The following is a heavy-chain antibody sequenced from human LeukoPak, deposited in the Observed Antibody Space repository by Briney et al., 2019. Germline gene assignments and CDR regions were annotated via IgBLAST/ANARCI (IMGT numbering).Heavy chain of an antibody. CDR3: ARDFVVVPAAISTYYFYGVDV. D-gene: IGHD2-2*01. J-gene: IGHJ6*02. CDR2: MSGSGSST. Sequence: GGSLRLSCAASGFTFKTYAMNWVRQVPGKGPEWVSSMSGSGSSTDYADSVKGRFTISRDNSKNTLYLQMNSLRAEDAAVYYCARDFVVVPAAISTYYFYGVDVWGQGTTVTVSS. V-gene: IGHV3-23*01. CDR1: GFTFKTYA.